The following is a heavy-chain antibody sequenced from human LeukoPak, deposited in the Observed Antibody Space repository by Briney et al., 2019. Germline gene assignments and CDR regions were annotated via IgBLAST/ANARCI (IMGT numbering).Heavy chain of an antibody. CDR3: GRAPDY. J-gene: IGHJ4*02. Sequence: SETLSLTCTVSGGSISSTSYCWGWIRHPPGKGLEWIGFFYSSGRTSYTPSLKSRVTISDDTSKAHFSLKLSSVTAADTAVYYCGRAPDYWGQGTLVTVSS. CDR1: GGSISSTSYC. CDR2: FYSSGRT. V-gene: IGHV4-39*02.